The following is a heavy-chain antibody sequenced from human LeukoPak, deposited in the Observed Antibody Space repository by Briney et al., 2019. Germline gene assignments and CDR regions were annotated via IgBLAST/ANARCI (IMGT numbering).Heavy chain of an antibody. V-gene: IGHV4-31*03. CDR2: IHYSGST. D-gene: IGHD3-22*01. CDR3: AGSRIGYSDSSGFFDS. J-gene: IGHJ4*02. CDR1: GGSISSGGYY. Sequence: SQILSLTCTVSGGSISSGGYYWSWIRQHPGKGLEWIGYIHYSGSTYYSPSLKSRVTISVDTSKNQFSLKLSSVTAADTAVYYCAGSRIGYSDSSGFFDSWGQGTLVTVSS.